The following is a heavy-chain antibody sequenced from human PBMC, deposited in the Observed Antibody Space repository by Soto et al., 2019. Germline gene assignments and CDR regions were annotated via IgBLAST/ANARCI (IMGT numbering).Heavy chain of an antibody. V-gene: IGHV4-59*01. Sequence: SETLSLTCTVSGGSISSYYLSRIRQPPGKGLEWIGYIYYSGSTNYNPSLKSRVTISVDTSKNQFSLKLSSVTAADTAVYYCARIYGGNSVYFDYWGQGTLVTVSS. D-gene: IGHD4-17*01. J-gene: IGHJ4*02. CDR2: IYYSGST. CDR1: GGSISSYY. CDR3: ARIYGGNSVYFDY.